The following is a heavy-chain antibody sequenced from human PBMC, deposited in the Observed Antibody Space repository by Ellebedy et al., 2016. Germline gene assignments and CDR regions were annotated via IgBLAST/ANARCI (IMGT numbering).Heavy chain of an antibody. CDR3: ARDLPAFFGGSPSYYVDY. V-gene: IGHV4-59*01. D-gene: IGHD3-3*01. CDR2: IYYSGST. J-gene: IGHJ4*02. Sequence: SETLSLXXTVSGGSISSYYWSWIRQPPGKGLEWIGYIYYSGSTNYNPSLKSRVTISVDTSKNQFSLKLSSVTAADTAVYYCARDLPAFFGGSPSYYVDYWGQGILVTVSS. CDR1: GGSISSYY.